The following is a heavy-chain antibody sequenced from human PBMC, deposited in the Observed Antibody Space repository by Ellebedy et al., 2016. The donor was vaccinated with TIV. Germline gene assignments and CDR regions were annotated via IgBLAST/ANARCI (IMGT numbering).Heavy chain of an antibody. J-gene: IGHJ3*02. V-gene: IGHV3-23*01. CDR1: GFNFGGHS. CDR3: AKDVRYTTGWGGALDI. Sequence: GESLKISCAASGFNFGGHSMKWVRQAPGKGLGWVSSIGSSAYTTHYADSVKGRFTISRDNSRNTLYLQMNSLRGEDTAVYFCAKDVRYTTGWGGALDIWGQGAMVTVSS. D-gene: IGHD2-8*02. CDR2: IGSSAYTT.